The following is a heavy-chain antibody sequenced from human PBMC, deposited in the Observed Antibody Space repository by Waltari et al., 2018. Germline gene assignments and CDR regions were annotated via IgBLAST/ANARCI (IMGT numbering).Heavy chain of an antibody. CDR2: IYYTGST. CDR1: SGYFTSHH. CDR3: ATNSSASAFDY. D-gene: IGHD3-22*01. V-gene: IGHV4-59*11. J-gene: IGHJ4*01. Sequence: QVQLQESGPGLVKPSETLSLTCTVSSGYFTSHHWSWIRQPPGKGLEWIGNIYYTGSTKYTPSLQSRVTISIDTSKNQFSLEMNSVTAADTAIYYCATNSSASAFDYWGHGTLVTVSS.